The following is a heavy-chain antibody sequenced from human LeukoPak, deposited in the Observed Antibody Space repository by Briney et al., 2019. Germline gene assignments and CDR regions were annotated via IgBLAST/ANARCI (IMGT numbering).Heavy chain of an antibody. Sequence: PGGSLRLSCAASGFTFSSYGMSWVRQAPGKGLEWVSAITGTGHITYYADSVKGRFTISRDNSKNTLYLQMNSLRAGDTALYYCARDRLGAMLFFDSWGQGTLVTVSS. CDR3: ARDRLGAMLFFDS. V-gene: IGHV3-23*01. J-gene: IGHJ4*02. D-gene: IGHD3-16*01. CDR2: ITGTGHIT. CDR1: GFTFSSYG.